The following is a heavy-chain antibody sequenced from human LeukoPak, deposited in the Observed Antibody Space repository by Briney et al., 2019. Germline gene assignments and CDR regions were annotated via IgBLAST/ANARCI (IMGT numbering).Heavy chain of an antibody. V-gene: IGHV3-9*01. CDR1: GFSFSTYA. D-gene: IGHD6-13*01. Sequence: GGSLRLSCAASGFSFSTYAMSWVRQAPGKGLEWVSGISWNSGSIGYADSVKGRFTISRDNAKNSLYLQMNSLRAEDTALYYCAKESIAAAGIPDYWGQGTLVTVSS. CDR2: ISWNSGSI. J-gene: IGHJ4*02. CDR3: AKESIAAAGIPDY.